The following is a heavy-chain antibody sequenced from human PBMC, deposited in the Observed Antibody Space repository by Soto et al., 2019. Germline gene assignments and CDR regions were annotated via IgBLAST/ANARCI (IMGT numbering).Heavy chain of an antibody. CDR1: GGTFSSYT. V-gene: IGHV1-69*04. CDR2: IIPILGIA. Sequence: ASVKVSCKASGGTFSSYTISWVRQAPGQGLEWMGRIIPILGIANYAQKFQGRVTITADKSTSTAYMELSSLRSEDTVVYYCARDMCGRYYGEGYYYGMDVWGQGTTVTVSS. J-gene: IGHJ6*02. D-gene: IGHD3-10*01. CDR3: ARDMCGRYYGEGYYYGMDV.